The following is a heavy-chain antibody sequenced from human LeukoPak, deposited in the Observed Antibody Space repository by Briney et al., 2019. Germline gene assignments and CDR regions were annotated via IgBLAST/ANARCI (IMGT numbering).Heavy chain of an antibody. Sequence: PGGSLRLSCAASGFTFSSYAMSWVRQAPGKGLEWVSAISGSGGSIHYADSVKGRFTISRENSKSTVFLQMNGLRAEDTAVYYCAKDRYCSGGNCYSGFDCWGQGTLVAVSS. J-gene: IGHJ4*02. CDR3: AKDRYCSGGNCYSGFDC. V-gene: IGHV3-23*01. CDR1: GFTFSSYA. D-gene: IGHD2-15*01. CDR2: ISGSGGSI.